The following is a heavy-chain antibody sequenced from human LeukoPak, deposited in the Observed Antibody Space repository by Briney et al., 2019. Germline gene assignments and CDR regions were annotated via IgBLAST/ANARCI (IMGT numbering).Heavy chain of an antibody. CDR3: AREGYCSGGSCYSIDY. Sequence: FVDSVKGRFTISRDNAKTSLYLQMNSLRAEDTAVYYCAREGYCSGGSCYSIDYWGQGTLVTVSS. D-gene: IGHD2-15*01. J-gene: IGHJ4*02. V-gene: IGHV3-7*01.